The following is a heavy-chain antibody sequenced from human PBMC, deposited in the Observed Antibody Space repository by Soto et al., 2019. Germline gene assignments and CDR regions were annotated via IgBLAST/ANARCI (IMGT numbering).Heavy chain of an antibody. J-gene: IGHJ4*02. CDR1: GFTFINYA. Sequence: QVQLVESGGGVVQPGRSLRLSCAASGFTFINYAMHWVRQAPGKGLEWVAVISYDGSNKYYADSVKGRFTISRDNSKNTMNLKMKSLSAEDTAVYHCARDQVKGTMTILWGQGALVTVSS. CDR2: ISYDGSNK. D-gene: IGHD4-17*01. CDR3: ARDQVKGTMTIL. V-gene: IGHV3-30-3*01.